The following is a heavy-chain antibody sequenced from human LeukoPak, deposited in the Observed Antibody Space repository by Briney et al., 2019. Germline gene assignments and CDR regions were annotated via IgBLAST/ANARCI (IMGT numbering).Heavy chain of an antibody. CDR3: ARDKDFMDV. CDR1: GFTFSDYY. J-gene: IGHJ6*04. Sequence: GGSLRLSCAASGFTFSDYYMSWIRQAPGKGLEWVSYIGSSGITTYSADSVKGRFTIPRDNTKNSLYLQMNSLRAEDTAVYYCARDKDFMDVWGKGTTVTVSS. CDR2: IGSSGITT. D-gene: IGHD3-3*01. V-gene: IGHV3-11*01.